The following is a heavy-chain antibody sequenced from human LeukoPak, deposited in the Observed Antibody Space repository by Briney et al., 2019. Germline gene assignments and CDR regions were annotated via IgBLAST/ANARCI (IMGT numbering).Heavy chain of an antibody. J-gene: IGHJ4*02. CDR3: ASALPFQLVH. Sequence: PSQTLSLTCTVSGGSISSGSYYWSWIRQPAGKGLEWIGEIYHAGNTNYNASLKSRVTILVDKSKNQFSLKLTSVTAADTAVYYCASALPFQLVHWGQGTLVTVSS. V-gene: IGHV4-61*09. D-gene: IGHD1-1*01. CDR2: IYHAGNT. CDR1: GGSISSGSYY.